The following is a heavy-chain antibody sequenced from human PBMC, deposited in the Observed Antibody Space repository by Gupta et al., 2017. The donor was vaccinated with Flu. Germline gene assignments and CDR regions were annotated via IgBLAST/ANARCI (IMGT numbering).Heavy chain of an antibody. CDR1: GFTFSSYG. CDR2: ISYDGSNK. Sequence: QVQLVESGGGVVQPGRSLRLSCAASGFTFSSYGMHWVRQAPGKGLEWVAVISYDGSNKYYADSVKGRFTIPRDNSKNTLYLQMNSLRAEDTAVYYCAKDPDYGYAFDIWGQGTMVTVSS. J-gene: IGHJ3*02. D-gene: IGHD4-17*01. CDR3: AKDPDYGYAFDI. V-gene: IGHV3-30*18.